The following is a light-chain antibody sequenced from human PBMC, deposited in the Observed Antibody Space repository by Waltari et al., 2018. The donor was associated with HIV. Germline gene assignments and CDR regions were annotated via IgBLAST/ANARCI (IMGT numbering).Light chain of an antibody. CDR3: QSADSSGTYV. Sequence: SYELTQPPSVSVSPGQTARITCSGDALPKHYAYWYQQQPGQAPVLVIYNDSERPSGIPERFSGSSSGTTVTLTISGVQAEDEADYYCQSADSSGTYVFGTGTKVTVL. J-gene: IGLJ1*01. V-gene: IGLV3-25*03. CDR1: ALPKHY. CDR2: NDS.